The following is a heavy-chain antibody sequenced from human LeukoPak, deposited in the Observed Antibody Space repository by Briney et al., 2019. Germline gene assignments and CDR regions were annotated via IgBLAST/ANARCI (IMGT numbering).Heavy chain of an antibody. CDR2: ISHIDST. D-gene: IGHD2-15*01. V-gene: IGHV4-59*01. Sequence: SETLSLTCTASGGSITTNYWSWIRQPPGKGLEWIGYISHIDSTNDNPSLKGLVTISKDTSKNQFSLKVTSVTPADTAVYYCARAGSVAASPIDYWGQGTLVIVSS. CDR1: GGSITTNY. J-gene: IGHJ4*02. CDR3: ARAGSVAASPIDY.